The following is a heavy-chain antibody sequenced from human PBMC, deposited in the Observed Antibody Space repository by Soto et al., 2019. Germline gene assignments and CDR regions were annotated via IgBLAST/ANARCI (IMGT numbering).Heavy chain of an antibody. J-gene: IGHJ4*02. D-gene: IGHD3-16*01. CDR3: ARAGLQGGYFDY. Sequence: KLGGSLRLSCAASGFTFSSYSMNWVRQAPGKGLEWVSSISSSSSYIYYADSVKGRFTISRDNAKNSLYLQMNSLRAEDTAVYYCARAGLQGGYFDYWGQGTLVTVSS. CDR1: GFTFSSYS. V-gene: IGHV3-21*01. CDR2: ISSSSSYI.